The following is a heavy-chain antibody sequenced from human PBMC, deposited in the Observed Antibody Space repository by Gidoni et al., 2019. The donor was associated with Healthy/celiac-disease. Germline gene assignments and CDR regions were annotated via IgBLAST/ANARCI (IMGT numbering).Heavy chain of an antibody. CDR3: ANVGATFDY. J-gene: IGHJ4*02. CDR1: GRSISSSSYY. V-gene: IGHV4-39*07. CDR2: IYYSGST. D-gene: IGHD1-26*01. Sequence: QLQLHESGSVLVKPSETLSLTCTVSGRSISSSSYYWGWIRQPPGKGLEWIGSIYYSGSTYYNPSLKSRVTISVDTSKNQFSLKLSSVTAADTAVYYCANVGATFDYWGQGTLVTVSS.